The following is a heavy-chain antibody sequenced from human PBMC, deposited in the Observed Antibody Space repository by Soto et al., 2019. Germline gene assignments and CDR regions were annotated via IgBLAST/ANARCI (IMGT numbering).Heavy chain of an antibody. Sequence: QVQLVESGGGVVQPGRSLRLSCAASGFTFSSYGMHWVRQAPGKGLEWVAVISYDGSNKYYANSVKGRFTISRDNSKNTLYLQMNSLRAEDTAVYYCAIAASFDYWGQGTLVTVSS. CDR3: AIAASFDY. V-gene: IGHV3-30*03. D-gene: IGHD2-15*01. CDR2: ISYDGSNK. CDR1: GFTFSSYG. J-gene: IGHJ4*02.